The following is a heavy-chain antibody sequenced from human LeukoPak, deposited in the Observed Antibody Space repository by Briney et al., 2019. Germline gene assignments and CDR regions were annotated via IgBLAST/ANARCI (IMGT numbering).Heavy chain of an antibody. V-gene: IGHV1-18*01. D-gene: IGHD3-3*01. CDR1: GSTFTIYG. CDR2: ISTDNGDT. Sequence: GASVTVSFTASGSTFTIYGISWVRLAPGQGIQWMGWISTDNGDTNFAQKLQGRVTMTTDTSASTVYMELRSLRADNTAVYYCARDYFCSGLTCDACFDPWGQGTLVTVSS. CDR3: ARDYFCSGLTCDACFDP. J-gene: IGHJ5*02.